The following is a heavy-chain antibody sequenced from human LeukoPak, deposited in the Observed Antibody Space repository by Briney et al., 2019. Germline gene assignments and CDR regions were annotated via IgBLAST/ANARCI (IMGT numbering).Heavy chain of an antibody. CDR1: GFTFSSYA. D-gene: IGHD2-21*02. J-gene: IGHJ4*02. CDR3: AREPVAYCGGDCYSGYFDY. Sequence: GGSLRLSCAASGFTFSSYAMHWVRQAPGNGLEWVAVISYDGSNKYYADSVKGRFTISRDNSKNTLYLQMNSLRAEDTAVYYCAREPVAYCGGDCYSGYFDYWGQGTLVTVSS. V-gene: IGHV3-30-3*01. CDR2: ISYDGSNK.